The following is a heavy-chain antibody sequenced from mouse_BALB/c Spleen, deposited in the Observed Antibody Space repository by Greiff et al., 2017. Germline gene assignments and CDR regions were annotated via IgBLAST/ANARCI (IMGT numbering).Heavy chain of an antibody. V-gene: IGHV1-54*01. CDR2: INPGSGGT. D-gene: IGHD1-1*02. J-gene: IGHJ4*01. CDR1: GYAFTNYL. CDR3: AREDYGLYYYAMDY. Sequence: VQLQQSGAELVRPGTSVKVSCKASGYAFTNYLIEWVKQRPGQGLEWIGVINPGSGGTNYNEKFKGKATLTADKSSSTAYMQLSSLTSDDSAVYFCAREDYGLYYYAMDYWGQGTSVTVSS.